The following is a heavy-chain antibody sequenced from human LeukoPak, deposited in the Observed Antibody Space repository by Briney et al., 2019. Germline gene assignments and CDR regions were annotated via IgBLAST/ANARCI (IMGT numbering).Heavy chain of an antibody. CDR1: TFNFDYYA. J-gene: IGHJ4*02. CDR2: ITWNSDSI. D-gene: IGHD6-19*01. V-gene: IGHV3-9*01. CDR3: AKDIFRVAERGFDY. Sequence: GGSLRLSCTAPTFNFDYYAMHWVRQAPGKGLEWVSGITWNSDSIGYADSVKGRFTISRDNAKNSLYLQMNSLRAEDTAFYYCAKDIFRVAERGFDYWGQGTLVTVSS.